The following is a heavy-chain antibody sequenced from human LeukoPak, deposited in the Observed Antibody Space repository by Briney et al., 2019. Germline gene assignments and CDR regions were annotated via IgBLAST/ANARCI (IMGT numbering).Heavy chain of an antibody. D-gene: IGHD5-18*01. J-gene: IGHJ4*02. CDR1: GFTLGSFA. CDR3: GKTTPGYSSGQKPAWPVDY. CDR2: IFGSGGSP. V-gene: IGHV3-23*01. Sequence: GGSLRLSCEASGFTLGSFAMYWVRQAPGKGLDWIAGIFGSGGSPHYADSVKGRFTISRDNSKNTVYLQINSLRAEDTAVYYCGKTTPGYSSGQKPAWPVDYWGQGTLVTVSS.